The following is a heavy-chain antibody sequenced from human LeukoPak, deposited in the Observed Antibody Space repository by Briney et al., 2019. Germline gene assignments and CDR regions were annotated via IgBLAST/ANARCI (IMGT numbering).Heavy chain of an antibody. CDR1: GGSFSGYY. CDR3: ARETRTYYSGSYYIDY. V-gene: IGHV4-34*01. D-gene: IGHD3-10*01. J-gene: IGHJ4*02. Sequence: PSETLSLTCAVYGGSFSGYYWSWIRQPPGKGLEWIGEISYSGSTNYNPSLKSRLTISLDTSKSQFSLKLSSVTAADTAVYYCARETRTYYSGSYYIDYWGRGTLVTVSS. CDR2: ISYSGST.